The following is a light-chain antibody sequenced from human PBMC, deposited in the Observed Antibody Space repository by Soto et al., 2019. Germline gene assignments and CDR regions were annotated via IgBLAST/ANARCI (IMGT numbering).Light chain of an antibody. V-gene: IGLV1-44*01. Sequence: QSVLTQPPSASGTPGQRVTISCSGNSSNIGSNTVNWYQQLPGTAPKLIIYSNNQRPSGVPDLFSGSKSGTSASLAISGLQSEDEADYYCAAWDDSLSGHYVFGTGTKVTVL. CDR1: SSNIGSNT. CDR2: SNN. CDR3: AAWDDSLSGHYV. J-gene: IGLJ1*01.